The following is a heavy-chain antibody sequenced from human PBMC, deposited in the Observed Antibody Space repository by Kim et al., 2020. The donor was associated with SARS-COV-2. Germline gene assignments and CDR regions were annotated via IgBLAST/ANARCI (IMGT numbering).Heavy chain of an antibody. J-gene: IGHJ4*02. V-gene: IGHV3-43*01. CDR2: ISWDGGST. Sequence: GGSLRLSCAASGFTFDDYTMRWVRQAPGKGLEWVSLISWDGGSTYYADSVKGRFTISRDNSKNSLYLQMNSLRTEDTALYYCAKDAGRGYSGYDLDYWGQGTLVTVSS. D-gene: IGHD5-12*01. CDR3: AKDAGRGYSGYDLDY. CDR1: GFTFDDYT.